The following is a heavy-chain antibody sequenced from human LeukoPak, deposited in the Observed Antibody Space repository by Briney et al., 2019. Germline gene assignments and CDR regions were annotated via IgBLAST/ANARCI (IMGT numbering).Heavy chain of an antibody. CDR3: ARILWFGELFPNY. D-gene: IGHD3-10*01. V-gene: IGHV3-23*01. Sequence: PGRSLRLSCAATGFTFSSYAMSWVRQAPGKGLEWVSAISGNGGSTYYADSVKGRFTISRDNSKNTLYLQMNSLRAEDTAVYYCARILWFGELFPNYWGQGTLVTVSS. CDR1: GFTFSSYA. CDR2: ISGNGGST. J-gene: IGHJ4*02.